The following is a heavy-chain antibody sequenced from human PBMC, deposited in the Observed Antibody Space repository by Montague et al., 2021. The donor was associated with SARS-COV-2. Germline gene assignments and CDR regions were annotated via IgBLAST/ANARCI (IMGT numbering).Heavy chain of an antibody. V-gene: IGHV4-31*01. CDR2: IYSSGST. Sequence: TLSLTCTVSGGSVTSTTYYWSWFRQRPGRGLEWVGFIYSSGSTDYSPSLENPLTMSIDTSKNQFSLRLTSATAADTAVYYCAKGPVDPWGRGTRVAVSS. J-gene: IGHJ5*01. CDR3: AKGPVDP. CDR1: GGSVTSTTYY.